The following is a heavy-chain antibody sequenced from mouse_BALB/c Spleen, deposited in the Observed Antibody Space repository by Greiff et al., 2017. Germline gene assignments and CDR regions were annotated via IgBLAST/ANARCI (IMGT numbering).Heavy chain of an antibody. Sequence: VQLKESGPGLVKPSQSLSLTCSVTGYSITSGYYWNWIRQFPGNKLEWMGYISYDGSNNYNPSLKNRISITRDTSKNQFFLKLNSVTTEDTATYYCARVRGLTGPCYFDYWGQGTTLTVAS. D-gene: IGHD4-1*01. J-gene: IGHJ2*01. CDR3: ARVRGLTGPCYFDY. V-gene: IGHV3-6*02. CDR2: ISYDGSN. CDR1: GYSITSGYY.